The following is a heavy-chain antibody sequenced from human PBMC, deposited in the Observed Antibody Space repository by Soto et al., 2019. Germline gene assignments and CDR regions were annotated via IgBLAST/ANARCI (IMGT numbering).Heavy chain of an antibody. CDR1: GFSLSNYW. D-gene: IGHD2-8*01. J-gene: IGHJ4*01. V-gene: IGHV3-74*03. CDR3: ARAFCTNGVCYYFFDS. Sequence: AGSLRLSCAASGFSLSNYWMHWVRQVPGKGLLWVSRISVGGRDTTYADSVKGRFTISRDNAKNTLYLQMDSLRAEDTAVYYCARAFCTNGVCYYFFDSWGHGTLVTVSS. CDR2: ISVGGRDT.